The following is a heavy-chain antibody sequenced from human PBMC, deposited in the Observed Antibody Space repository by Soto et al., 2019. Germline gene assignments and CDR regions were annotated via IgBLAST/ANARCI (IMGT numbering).Heavy chain of an antibody. J-gene: IGHJ4*02. CDR3: ARAWGGSTNCYQAD. CDR2: IKQDGSEK. D-gene: IGHD2-2*01. CDR1: GFTFSNYW. V-gene: IGHV3-7*01. Sequence: GGSLRLSCEASGFTFSNYWMSWVRQAPGKGLEWVANIKQDGSEKHYVDSVKGRFTVSRDNAKNSVYLQMNSLRAEDTAVYYCARAWGGSTNCYQADWGQGTLVTVSS.